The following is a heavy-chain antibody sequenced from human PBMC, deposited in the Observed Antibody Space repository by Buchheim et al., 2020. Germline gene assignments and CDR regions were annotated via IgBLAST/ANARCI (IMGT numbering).Heavy chain of an antibody. D-gene: IGHD1-20*01. Sequence: EVQLVESGGGLVKPGGSLRLSCAASGFTFSSYSMNWVRQAPGKGLEWVSSISSSSSYIYYADSVKGRFTISRDNAKNSLYLQMNSLRAEDTAVYYCARELPRITGTAGEGYWGQGTL. CDR2: ISSSSSYI. CDR1: GFTFSSYS. V-gene: IGHV3-21*01. J-gene: IGHJ4*02. CDR3: ARELPRITGTAGEGY.